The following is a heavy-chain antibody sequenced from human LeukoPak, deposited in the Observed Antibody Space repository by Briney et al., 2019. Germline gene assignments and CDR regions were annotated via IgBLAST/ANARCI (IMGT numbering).Heavy chain of an antibody. J-gene: IGHJ4*02. CDR3: TYHDYGGNPLGY. V-gene: IGHV1-8*01. CDR1: GYTFTSYD. CDR2: MNPNSGNT. D-gene: IGHD4-23*01. Sequence: ASVKVSCKASGYTFTSYDINWVRQATGQGLEWMGWMNPNSGNTGYAQKFQGRVTMTRNTPISTAYMELSRLRSDDTAVYYCTYHDYGGNPLGYWGQGTLVTVSS.